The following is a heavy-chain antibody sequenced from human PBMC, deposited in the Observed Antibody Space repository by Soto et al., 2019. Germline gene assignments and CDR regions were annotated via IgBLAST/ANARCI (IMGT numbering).Heavy chain of an antibody. V-gene: IGHV3-23*01. CDR2: ISGSGGST. D-gene: IGHD3-3*01. CDR3: AKDPRERAYDFWSGYGPQVNY. J-gene: IGHJ4*02. CDR1: GFTFSSYA. Sequence: PGGSLRLSCAASGFTFSSYAMSWVRQAPGKGPEWVSAISGSGGSTYYADSVKGRFTISRDNSKNTLYLQMNSLRAEDTAVYYCAKDPRERAYDFWSGYGPQVNYWGQGTLVTVSS.